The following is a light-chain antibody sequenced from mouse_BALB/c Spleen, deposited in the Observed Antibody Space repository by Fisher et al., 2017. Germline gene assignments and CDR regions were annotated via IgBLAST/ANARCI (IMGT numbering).Light chain of an antibody. Sequence: IVLTQSTAIMSASLGEEITLTCSASSSVSYMHWYQQKSGTSPKLLIYSTSNLASGVPSRFSGSGSGTFYSLTISSVEAEDAADYYCQQFTSSPLTFGAGTKLELK. CDR1: SSVSY. J-gene: IGKJ5*01. V-gene: IGKV4-80*01. CDR2: STS. CDR3: QQFTSSPLT.